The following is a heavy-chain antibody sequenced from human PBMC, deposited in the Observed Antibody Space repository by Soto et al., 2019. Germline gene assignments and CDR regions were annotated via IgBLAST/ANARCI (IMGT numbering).Heavy chain of an antibody. V-gene: IGHV4-59*08. Sequence: QVQLQDSGPGVVKPSETLSLTCTASGDSISNYYWNWIRQPPGKGLEWIGHIHDTENTNYNPSLMRRVTISLVTSRNQCSLKMNSVTAADTAVYYCTTGSGWSSAHWGRGPLVTVSS. CDR1: GDSISNYY. CDR2: IHDTENT. D-gene: IGHD6-19*01. CDR3: TTGSGWSSAH. J-gene: IGHJ4*02.